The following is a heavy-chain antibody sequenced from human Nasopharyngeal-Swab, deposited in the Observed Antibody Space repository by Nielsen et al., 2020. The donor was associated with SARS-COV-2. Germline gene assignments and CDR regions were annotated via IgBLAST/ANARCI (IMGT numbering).Heavy chain of an antibody. J-gene: IGHJ3*02. Sequence: WIRQPPGKGLEWIGYIYYSGSTYYNPSLKSRVTISVDTSKNQFSLKLSSVTAADTAVYYCARAPRITIFGVVQAFDIWGQGTMVT. V-gene: IGHV4-31*02. CDR2: IYYSGST. CDR3: ARAPRITIFGVVQAFDI. D-gene: IGHD3-3*01.